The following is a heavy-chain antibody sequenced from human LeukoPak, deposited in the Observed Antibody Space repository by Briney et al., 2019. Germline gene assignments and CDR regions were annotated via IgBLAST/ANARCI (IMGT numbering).Heavy chain of an antibody. J-gene: IGHJ3*02. CDR1: EYSFTSYW. CDR3: AITHPGIAAAGTQAFDI. D-gene: IGHD6-13*01. CDR2: IYPGDSDT. Sequence: GESLKISCKGSEYSFTSYWIGWVRQMPGKGLEWMGIIYPGDSDTRYSPSFQGQVTISADKSISTAYLQWSSLKASDTAMYYCAITHPGIAAAGTQAFDIWGQGTMVTVSS. V-gene: IGHV5-51*01.